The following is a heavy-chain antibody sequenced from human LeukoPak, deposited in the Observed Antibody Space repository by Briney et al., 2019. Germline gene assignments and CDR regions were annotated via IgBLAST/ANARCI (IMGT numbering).Heavy chain of an antibody. Sequence: GESLKISCKGSGYTFTDWWIGWVRQVPGKGLEWMGIIYPGTSQTSYSPSFQGQVTISADKSISSAYLQWSSLKASDTAMYFCARFSGSSLDNNWFDPWGQGTLVTVSS. J-gene: IGHJ5*02. CDR2: IYPGTSQT. CDR3: ARFSGSSLDNNWFDP. CDR1: GYTFTDWW. D-gene: IGHD1-1*01. V-gene: IGHV5-51*01.